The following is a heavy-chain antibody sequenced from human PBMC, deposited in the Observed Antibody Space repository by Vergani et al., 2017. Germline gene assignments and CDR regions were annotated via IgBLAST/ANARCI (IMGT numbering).Heavy chain of an antibody. CDR1: GGSVDVDEFS. V-gene: IGHV4-30-4*08. Sequence: QVQLQESGPRLVKPSQTLSLTCTVSGGSVDVDEFSWSWIRQSPGKGLEWIGNIYFSGSTNYNPGLKSRVSMTVDTSKNQFFLKLTSVTAADTAVYFCDRSADTGDSIDSWGQGTLGTVSS. CDR3: DRSADTGDSIDS. J-gene: IGHJ4*02. D-gene: IGHD6-25*01. CDR2: IYFSGST.